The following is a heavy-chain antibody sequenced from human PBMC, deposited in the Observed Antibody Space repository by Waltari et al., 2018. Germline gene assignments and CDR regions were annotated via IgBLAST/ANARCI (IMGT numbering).Heavy chain of an antibody. CDR1: GFTFSSYA. V-gene: IGHV3-23*01. J-gene: IGHJ4*02. CDR2: INDAGST. Sequence: EVQLLESGGDLVQPGGSLRLSCAASGFTFSSYARGWVRQAPGKGLEWVSVINDAGSTYYADSVKGRFTISRDNAKNTLYLQMNSLRPEDTAVYFCTKDRVVATVARSYDYWGQGTLVTVSS. CDR3: TKDRVVATVARSYDY. D-gene: IGHD1-26*01.